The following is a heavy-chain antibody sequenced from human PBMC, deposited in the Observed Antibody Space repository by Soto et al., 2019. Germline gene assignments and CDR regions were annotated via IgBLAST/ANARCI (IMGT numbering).Heavy chain of an antibody. Sequence: SETLSLTCAVSDDSISSYYCMWIRQPPGKGLESIGYLYYGRSANYNPSLKSRVTLSVDTSTNQCSLTLSSMTAADTAVYYCARANILTAYSDAFDIWGQGTMVTVS. CDR1: DDSISSYY. CDR3: ARANILTAYSDAFDI. V-gene: IGHV4-59*01. CDR2: LYYGRSA. D-gene: IGHD3-9*01. J-gene: IGHJ3*02.